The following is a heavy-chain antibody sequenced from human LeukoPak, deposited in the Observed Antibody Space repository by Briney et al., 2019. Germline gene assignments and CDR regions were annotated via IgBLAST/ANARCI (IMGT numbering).Heavy chain of an antibody. Sequence: GGSLRLSCAASGFTFSNYWMSWVRQAPGKGLEWVTSINQDGSEKFYVDSVKGRFTISRDNAKNSLYLQMNSLRAADTAMYYCATGGFRTFDSWGQGTLVTVSS. CDR1: GFTFSNYW. D-gene: IGHD1-14*01. V-gene: IGHV3-7*05. CDR2: INQDGSEK. J-gene: IGHJ4*02. CDR3: ATGGFRTFDS.